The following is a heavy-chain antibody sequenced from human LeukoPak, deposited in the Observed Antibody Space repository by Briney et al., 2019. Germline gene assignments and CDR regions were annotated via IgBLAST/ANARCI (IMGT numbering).Heavy chain of an antibody. D-gene: IGHD1-26*01. CDR3: ARTPKEWEYYFDY. Sequence: ASVKVSCKASGYTFTSYDINWVRQATGQGLEWMGWISAYNGNTNYAQKLQGRVTMTTDTSTSTAYMELRSLRSDDTAVYYCARTPKEWEYYFDYWGQGTLVTVSS. J-gene: IGHJ4*02. CDR2: ISAYNGNT. CDR1: GYTFTSYD. V-gene: IGHV1-18*01.